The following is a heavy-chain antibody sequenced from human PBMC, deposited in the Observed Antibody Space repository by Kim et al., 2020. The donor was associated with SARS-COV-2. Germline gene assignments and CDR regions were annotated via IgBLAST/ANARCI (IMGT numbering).Heavy chain of an antibody. D-gene: IGHD6-19*01. CDR1: GGSISSGGYY. Sequence: SETLSLTCTVSGGSISSGGYYWSWIRQHPGKGLEWIGYIYYSGSTYYNPSLKSRVTISVDTSKNQFSLKLSSVTAADTAVYYCARDFLQYSGAWASPFYPWGQRGLGTAS. CDR3: ARDFLQYSGAWASPFYP. CDR2: IYYSGST. J-gene: IGHJ5*02. V-gene: IGHV4-31*03.